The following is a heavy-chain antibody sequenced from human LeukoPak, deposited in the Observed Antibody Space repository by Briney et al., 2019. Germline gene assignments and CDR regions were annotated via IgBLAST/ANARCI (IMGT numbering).Heavy chain of an antibody. CDR3: AKGDGYNPFDY. V-gene: IGHV3-23*01. J-gene: IGHJ4*02. Sequence: GGSLRLSCAASGFTFSSYAMSWVRQAPGKGLEWLSAISGSGGSTYYADSVKGRFTISRDNSKNTLYLQMNSLRAEDTAVYNCAKGDGYNPFDYWGQGTLVTVSS. CDR1: GFTFSSYA. D-gene: IGHD5-24*01. CDR2: ISGSGGST.